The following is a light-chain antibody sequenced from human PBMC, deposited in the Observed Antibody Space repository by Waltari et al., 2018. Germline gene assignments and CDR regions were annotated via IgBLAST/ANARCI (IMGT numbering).Light chain of an antibody. CDR2: WAS. CDR1: QAILYNSNNKNY. CDR3: QQYYKTPS. J-gene: IGKJ4*01. Sequence: DIVMTQSPGSLVVSLGERATIHCKSGQAILYNSNNKNYLAWYQHKPGQSPKLLFYWASTRASGVPDRFSGSGSGTDFTLTISRVQAEDVAIYYCQQYYKTPSFGGGTKVE. V-gene: IGKV4-1*01.